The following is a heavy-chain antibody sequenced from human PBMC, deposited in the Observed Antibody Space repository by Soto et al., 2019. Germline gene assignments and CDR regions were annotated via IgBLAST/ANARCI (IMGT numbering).Heavy chain of an antibody. V-gene: IGHV4-30-4*01. CDR1: GGSISSGDYY. D-gene: IGHD3-22*01. Sequence: PSETLSLTCTVSGGSISSGDYYWSWIRQPPGKGLEWIGYIYYSGSTYYNPSLKSRVTISVDTSKNQFSLKLSSVTAADTAVYYCARQGLFFHGMDVWGQGTTVTVSS. J-gene: IGHJ6*02. CDR2: IYYSGST. CDR3: ARQGLFFHGMDV.